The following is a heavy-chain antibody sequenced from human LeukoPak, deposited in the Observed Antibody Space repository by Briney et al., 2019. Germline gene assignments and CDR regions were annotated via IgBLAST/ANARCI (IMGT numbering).Heavy chain of an antibody. CDR1: GGSLSSADSS. CDR3: ARLGYNDYVNY. V-gene: IGHV4-30-4*01. J-gene: IGHJ4*02. CDR2: IFYSGNS. D-gene: IGHD5-12*01. Sequence: SETLSLTCTVSGGSLSSADSSWSWVRQPPGKGLEWIGYIFYSGNSYYNPSLKSRLTISVDTSKNQFSLKLSSVTAADTAMYYCARLGYNDYVNYWGQGTLVTVSS.